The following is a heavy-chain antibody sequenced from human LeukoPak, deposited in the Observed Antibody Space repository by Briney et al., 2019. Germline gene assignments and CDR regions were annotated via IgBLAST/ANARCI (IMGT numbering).Heavy chain of an antibody. D-gene: IGHD3-3*01. J-gene: IGHJ3*02. CDR2: ISSSSSTI. Sequence: GGFLRLSCAASGFTFSSYSMNWVRQAPGKGLEWVSYISSSSSTIYYADSVKGRFTMSRDNAKNSLYLQMNSLRAEDTAVYYCAREGITIFGVSPDAFDIWGQGTMATVSS. V-gene: IGHV3-48*01. CDR3: AREGITIFGVSPDAFDI. CDR1: GFTFSSYS.